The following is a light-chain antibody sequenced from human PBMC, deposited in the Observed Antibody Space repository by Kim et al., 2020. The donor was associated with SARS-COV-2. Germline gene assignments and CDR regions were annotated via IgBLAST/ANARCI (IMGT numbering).Light chain of an antibody. V-gene: IGLV3-25*03. J-gene: IGLJ2*01. CDR1: ALPKQY. Sequence: SYELTQPPSVSVSPGQTARITCSGDALPKQYAYWYQQKPGQAPVLVIYKDSERPSGIPERFSGSSSGTTVTLTISGVQAEDEADYYCQSADIGDVV. CDR2: KDS. CDR3: QSADIGDVV.